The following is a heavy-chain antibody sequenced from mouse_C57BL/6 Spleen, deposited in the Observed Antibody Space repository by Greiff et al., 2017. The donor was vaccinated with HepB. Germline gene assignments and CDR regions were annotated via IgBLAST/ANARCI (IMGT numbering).Heavy chain of an antibody. J-gene: IGHJ3*01. CDR3: ASFYYGSSEAY. V-gene: IGHV1-26*01. CDR2: INPNNGGT. CDR1: GYTFTDYY. Sequence: VQLQQSGPELVKPGASVKISCKASGYTFTDYYMNWVKQSHGKSLEWIGDINPNNGGTSYNQKFKGKATLTVDKSSSTAYMELRSLTSEDSAVYYCASFYYGSSEAYWGQGTLVTVSA. D-gene: IGHD1-1*01.